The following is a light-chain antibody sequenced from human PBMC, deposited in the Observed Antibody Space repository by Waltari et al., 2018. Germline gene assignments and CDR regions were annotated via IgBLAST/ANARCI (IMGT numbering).Light chain of an antibody. CDR3: QQYNNFSPWP. CDR1: QSISTS. V-gene: IGKV1-5*03. Sequence: IQVTQSPSTLSASVGDRVTVTCRVNQSISTSLAWYQQKPGKAPKLLIYRASNLEDGVPSRFSGSGSGTEFTLTINSLQPDDFATYYCQQYNNFSPWPFGQGTKVDIK. CDR2: RAS. J-gene: IGKJ1*01.